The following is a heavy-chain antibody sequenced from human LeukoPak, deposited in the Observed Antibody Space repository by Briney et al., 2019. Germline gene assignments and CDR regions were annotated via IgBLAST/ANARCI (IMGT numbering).Heavy chain of an antibody. CDR1: GFTFSNFN. CDR2: ISIGSGHI. Sequence: GGSLRLSCAVSGFTFSNFNMNWVRQAPGKGLEWVASISIGSGHIHYSDSLKDRFTISRDNARNSLYLQMNGLRAEDTAVYYCVKSSVDDYYGSGSYYRYWGQGTPVTVSS. D-gene: IGHD3-10*01. CDR3: VKSSVDDYYGSGSYYRY. J-gene: IGHJ4*02. V-gene: IGHV3-21*04.